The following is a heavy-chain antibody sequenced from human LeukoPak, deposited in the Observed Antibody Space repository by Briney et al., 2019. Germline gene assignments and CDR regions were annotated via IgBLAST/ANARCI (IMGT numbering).Heavy chain of an antibody. D-gene: IGHD3-22*01. CDR3: ARLSYDSSGYFLDY. CDR1: GYSFSSYW. Sequence: GESLKISCKGSGYSFSSYWIGWVRQMPGKGLEWMGIIYPVDSDTRYSPSFQGQVTISADRSISTAYLQWSSLKASDTAMYYCARLSYDSSGYFLDYWGQGTLVTVSS. V-gene: IGHV5-51*01. J-gene: IGHJ4*02. CDR2: IYPVDSDT.